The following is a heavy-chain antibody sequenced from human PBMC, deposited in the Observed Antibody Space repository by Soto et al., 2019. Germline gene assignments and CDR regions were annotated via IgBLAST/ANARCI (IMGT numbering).Heavy chain of an antibody. CDR1: GGTFSSYA. V-gene: IGHV1-69*01. CDR2: IIPIFRTA. CDR3: ASQWELTFDS. D-gene: IGHD1-26*01. Sequence: QVQLGQSGAEVKKPGSSVKVSCKASGGTFSSYAISWVRQAPGQGLEWMGGIIPIFRTANYAQKFQGRVTITADESTCTAYMDMSSLRSEDTAVYYCASQWELTFDSWGQGILVTVSS. J-gene: IGHJ4*02.